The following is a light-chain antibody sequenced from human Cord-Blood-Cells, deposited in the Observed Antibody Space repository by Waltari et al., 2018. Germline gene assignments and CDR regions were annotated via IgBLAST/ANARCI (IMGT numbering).Light chain of an antibody. V-gene: IGLV6-57*01. Sequence: NFMLTQPHSVSESPGKSVTISCPRRRGSIARKYVQWFQQRPGSSPTTVIYEDNQRPSGVPDRFSGSIDSSSNSASLTISGLKTEDEADYYCQSYDSSNHVVFGGGTKLTVL. CDR3: QSYDSSNHVV. CDR2: EDN. J-gene: IGLJ2*01. CDR1: RGSIARKY.